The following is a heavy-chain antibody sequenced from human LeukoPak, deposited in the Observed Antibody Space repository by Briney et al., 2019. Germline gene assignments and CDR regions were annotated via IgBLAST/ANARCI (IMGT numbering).Heavy chain of an antibody. Sequence: GVSLRLSCAVSGVTFSNYGMHWVRQAPGKGLEWVAVISDDGSNEDYADSVKGRFTISRDNSKNTLYLQMNSLRADDTAIYYCAKEGGYCSGGSCYFDYWGQGTLVTVSS. J-gene: IGHJ4*02. CDR1: GVTFSNYG. V-gene: IGHV3-30*18. CDR3: AKEGGYCSGGSCYFDY. D-gene: IGHD2-15*01. CDR2: ISDDGSNE.